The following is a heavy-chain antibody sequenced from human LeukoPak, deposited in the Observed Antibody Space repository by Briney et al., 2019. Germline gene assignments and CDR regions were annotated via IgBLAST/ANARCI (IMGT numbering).Heavy chain of an antibody. CDR2: ITFSSSII. Sequence: GGSLRLSCAASGFTFSSYWMSWVRQAPGKGLEWVSYITFSSSIIYYADSVKGRFTISRDNAKNSLYLQMNSLRAEDTAVYYCARDRLHYGEYEKTFDYWGQGTLVSVSS. CDR3: ARDRLHYGEYEKTFDY. J-gene: IGHJ4*02. CDR1: GFTFSSYW. V-gene: IGHV3-48*01. D-gene: IGHD4-17*01.